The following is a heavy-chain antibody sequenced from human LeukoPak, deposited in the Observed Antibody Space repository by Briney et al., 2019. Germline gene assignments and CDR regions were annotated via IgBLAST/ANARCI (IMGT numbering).Heavy chain of an antibody. Sequence: PSETLSLTCGVHGDSFSGNYWTWIRQPAGKGLEWIGRIYTSGSTNYNPSLKSRVTISSDTSSNQFSLKLSSVTAADTAVYYCARWRGGTFLDYFDYWGQGTLVTVSS. V-gene: IGHV4-59*10. CDR3: ARWRGGTFLDYFDY. D-gene: IGHD1-26*01. J-gene: IGHJ4*02. CDR1: GDSFSGNY. CDR2: IYTSGST.